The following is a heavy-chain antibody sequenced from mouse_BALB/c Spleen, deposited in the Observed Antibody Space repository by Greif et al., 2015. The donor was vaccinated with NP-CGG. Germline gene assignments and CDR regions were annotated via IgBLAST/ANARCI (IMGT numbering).Heavy chain of an antibody. CDR1: GYTFTSYW. J-gene: IGHJ2*01. D-gene: IGHD1-1*01. Sequence: QVHVKQSGAELVRPGASVKLSCKASGYTFTSYWINWVKQRPGQGLEWIGNIYPSDSYTNYNQKFKDKATLTVDKSSSTAYMQLSSPTSEDSAVYYCTRFDYYGSSYDFDYWGQGTTLTVSS. CDR2: IYPSDSYT. CDR3: TRFDYYGSSYDFDY. V-gene: IGHV1-69*02.